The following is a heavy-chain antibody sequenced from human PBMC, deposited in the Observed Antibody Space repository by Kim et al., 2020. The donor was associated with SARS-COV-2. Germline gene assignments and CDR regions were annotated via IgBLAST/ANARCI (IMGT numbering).Heavy chain of an antibody. J-gene: IGHJ6*02. CDR2: IIPIFGTA. Sequence: SVKVSCKASGGTFSSYAISWVRQAPGQGLEWMGGIIPIFGTANYAQKFQGRVTITADESTSTAYMELSSLRSEDTAVYYCASKVGGGYYYYGMDVWGQGTTVTVSS. CDR1: GGTFSSYA. V-gene: IGHV1-69*13. CDR3: ASKVGGGYYYYGMDV. D-gene: IGHD2-2*01.